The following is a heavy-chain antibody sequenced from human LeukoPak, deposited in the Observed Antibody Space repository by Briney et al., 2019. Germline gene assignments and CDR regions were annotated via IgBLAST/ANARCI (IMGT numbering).Heavy chain of an antibody. D-gene: IGHD6-25*01. CDR2: ISASGRLT. CDR1: GFTFSSYG. J-gene: IGHJ6*04. CDR3: ARDGTPIYSNGWVYMDV. V-gene: IGHV3-48*04. Sequence: GGSLRLSCAASGFTFSSYGMSWVRQAPGKGLEGISYISASGRLTHYADSVEGGFTISRDNAKNSLYLQMSNLRGEDTALYYCARDGTPIYSNGWVYMDVWGKGTTVTISS.